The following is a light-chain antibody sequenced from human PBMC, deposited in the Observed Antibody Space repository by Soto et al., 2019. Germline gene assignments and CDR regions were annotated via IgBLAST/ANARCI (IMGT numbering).Light chain of an antibody. CDR3: LQYNGYYRT. CDR2: DVS. CDR1: QSITTW. V-gene: IGKV1-5*01. Sequence: DIQMTQSPSTVSAYVGDSVTITCRASQSITTWLAWYQQRPGKAPKLLIYDVSSLQSGVPSRFSGSGSGTEFTLTISSLQPDDFATYYCLQYNGYYRTFGQGTKVEIK. J-gene: IGKJ1*01.